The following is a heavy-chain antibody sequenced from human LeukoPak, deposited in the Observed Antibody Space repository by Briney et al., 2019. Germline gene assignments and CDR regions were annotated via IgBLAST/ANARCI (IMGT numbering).Heavy chain of an antibody. CDR2: LNPSGGST. V-gene: IGHV1-46*03. Sequence: ASVKVSCKASGYTFTRYQMHWVRQAPGQGLEWMGILNPSGGSTSYAQKFQGRVTMTRDTSTSTVYMELSSLRSEDTAVYYCARAYCGGDCYGLDYYYYYTDVWGKGTTVTVSS. D-gene: IGHD2-21*01. J-gene: IGHJ6*03. CDR3: ARAYCGGDCYGLDYYYYYTDV. CDR1: GYTFTRYQ.